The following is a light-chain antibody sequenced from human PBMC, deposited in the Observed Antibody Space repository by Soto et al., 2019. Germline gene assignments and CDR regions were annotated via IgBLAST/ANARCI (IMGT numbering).Light chain of an antibody. J-gene: IGKJ1*01. CDR2: KAS. Sequence: DIQMTQAPSTLSGSVGDRVTITCRASQTISSWLAWYQQKPGKAPKLLIYKASTLKSGVPSRFSGSGSGTEFTLTISSLQPDDFAPSYCQHYNSYSEAFGQGTQVELQ. V-gene: IGKV1-5*03. CDR3: QHYNSYSEA. CDR1: QTISSW.